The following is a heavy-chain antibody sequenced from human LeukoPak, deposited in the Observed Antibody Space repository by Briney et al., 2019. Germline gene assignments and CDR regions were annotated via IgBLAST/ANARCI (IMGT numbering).Heavy chain of an antibody. D-gene: IGHD2-2*01. Sequence: ASVKVSCKASGFTFSDYYFHWVRQAPGQGLEWMGWIYAKNGDTEFAQRFQGRVTFTRDTSRSTAYMELTRLRTDDTAVYYCARDDWDPVLAPAGIGDYWGQGSLVIVSP. CDR3: ARDDWDPVLAPAGIGDY. CDR1: GFTFSDYY. CDR2: IYAKNGDT. V-gene: IGHV1-2*02. J-gene: IGHJ4*02.